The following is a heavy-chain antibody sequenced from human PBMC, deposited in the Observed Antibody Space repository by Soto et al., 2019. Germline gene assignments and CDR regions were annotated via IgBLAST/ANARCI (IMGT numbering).Heavy chain of an antibody. D-gene: IGHD1-26*01. CDR2: ISGSGSTV. J-gene: IGHJ4*02. Sequence: QPGGSLRLSCAASGFSFSSYNMNWVRQAPGKGLEWVSYISGSGSTVYYADSVRGRFSISRDSAKFSLYLQMDSLGDEDTAVYYCVCGSYSMTNYWGQGALVTVSS. CDR1: GFSFSSYN. CDR3: VCGSYSMTNY. V-gene: IGHV3-48*02.